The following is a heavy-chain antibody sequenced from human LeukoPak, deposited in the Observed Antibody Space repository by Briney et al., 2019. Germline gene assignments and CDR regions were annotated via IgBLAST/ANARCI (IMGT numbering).Heavy chain of an antibody. CDR3: ARVQKIGGLNSGYGN. Sequence: ASVKVSCKASGYTFTSYGISWVRQAPGQGLEWMGWISAYNGNTNYAQKLQGRVTMTKDTSTSTAYMELRSLRSDDTAVYYCARVQKIGGLNSGYGNWGQGTLVTVSS. J-gene: IGHJ4*02. CDR1: GYTFTSYG. V-gene: IGHV1-18*01. CDR2: ISAYNGNT. D-gene: IGHD5-12*01.